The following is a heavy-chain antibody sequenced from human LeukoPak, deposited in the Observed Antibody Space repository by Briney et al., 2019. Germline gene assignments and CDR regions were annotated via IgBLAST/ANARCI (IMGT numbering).Heavy chain of an antibody. V-gene: IGHV3-23*01. CDR3: AKTYDSGSYDFDY. D-gene: IGHD5-12*01. CDR1: GFAFKSYS. Sequence: GGSLRLSCAASGFAFKSYSMNWVRQAPGRGLEWVSFISGMSLSIHYADSVKGRFTISRAYSKNTLYLQMNSLRAEDTAVYYCAKTYDSGSYDFDYWGQGTLVTVSS. J-gene: IGHJ4*02. CDR2: ISGMSLSI.